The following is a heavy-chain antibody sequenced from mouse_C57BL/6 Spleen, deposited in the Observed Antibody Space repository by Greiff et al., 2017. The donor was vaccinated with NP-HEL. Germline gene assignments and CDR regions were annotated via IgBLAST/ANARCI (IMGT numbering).Heavy chain of an antibody. CDR1: GYTFTSYW. CDR3: ARLGPGS. D-gene: IGHD4-1*01. CDR2: LDPNSGGS. J-gene: IGHJ3*01. V-gene: IGHV1-72*01. Sequence: QVLLQQPGAELVKPGASVKLSCKASGYTFTSYWMHWVKQRPGRGLEWIGSLDPNSGGSTSTEKFTSKATLTVDKPSSTACMQLSSLTSEDSAVYYCARLGPGSWGQGTLVTVSA.